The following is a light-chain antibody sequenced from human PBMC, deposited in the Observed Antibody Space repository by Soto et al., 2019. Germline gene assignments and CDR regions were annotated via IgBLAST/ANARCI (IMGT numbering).Light chain of an antibody. CDR1: QSVGTT. V-gene: IGKV3D-15*01. J-gene: IGKJ4*01. CDR2: GAS. CDR3: QQYKSFSLT. Sequence: EIVMTQFPDSLCVSPGESATLSCRASQSVGTTLAWYQQKPGQAPGLLIYGASTRASGCPPRFRGSGSGTDFTLTISSLQPDDFATYYCQQYKSFSLTFGGGTRVEVK.